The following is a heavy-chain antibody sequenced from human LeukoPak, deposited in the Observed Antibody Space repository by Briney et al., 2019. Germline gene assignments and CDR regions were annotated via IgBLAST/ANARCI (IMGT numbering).Heavy chain of an antibody. D-gene: IGHD2-15*01. J-gene: IGHJ4*02. CDR1: GFTFTSYA. Sequence: PGKSLNLSCAASGFTFTSYAMHWVRQAPGKGLEWVAVISYDASSQYYADSVKGRFTISRDNSKNTLYLQMNSLRAEDTAVYYCARASEDTPTGSADWGQGTLVTVSS. V-gene: IGHV3-30-3*01. CDR2: ISYDASSQ. CDR3: ARASEDTPTGSAD.